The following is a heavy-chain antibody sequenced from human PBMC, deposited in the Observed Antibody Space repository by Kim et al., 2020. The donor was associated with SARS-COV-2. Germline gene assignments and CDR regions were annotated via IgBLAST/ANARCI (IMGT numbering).Heavy chain of an antibody. CDR3: ARTPTTPEGYDFWSGSLYYFDY. D-gene: IGHD3-3*01. V-gene: IGHV3-30-3*01. CDR1: GFTFSSYA. J-gene: IGHJ4*02. CDR2: ISYDGSNK. Sequence: GGSLRLSCAASGFTFSSYAMHWVRQAPGKGLEWVAVISYDGSNKYYADSVKGRFTISRDNSKNTLYLQMNSLRAEDTAVYYCARTPTTPEGYDFWSGSLYYFDYWGQGTLVTVSS.